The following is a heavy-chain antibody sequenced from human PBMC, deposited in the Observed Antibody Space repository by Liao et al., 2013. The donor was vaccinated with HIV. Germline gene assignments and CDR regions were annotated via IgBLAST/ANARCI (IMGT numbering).Heavy chain of an antibody. D-gene: IGHD5-18*01. CDR1: GDLIRRDNYY. CDR2: IYTGMSTTGTT. J-gene: IGHJ4*02. V-gene: IGHV4-61*02. CDR3: ARGGYSYGSFDY. Sequence: QVRLQESGPGLVKPSQTLSLTCTVSGDLIRRDNYYWTWIRQPAGKGLEWIGHIYTGMSTTGTTNYNPSLKSRVTISVDTSKNQFSLKLSSVTAADTAVYYCARGGYSYGSFDYWGQGTLVTVSS.